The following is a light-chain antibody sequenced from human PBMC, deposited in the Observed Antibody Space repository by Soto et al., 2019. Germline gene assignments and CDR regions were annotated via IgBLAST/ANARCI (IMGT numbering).Light chain of an antibody. CDR3: QQYNNWPYT. V-gene: IGKV3-15*01. CDR1: QRVSDN. CDR2: GAY. Sequence: EIVMTQSPATLSVSPGERATLSCRASQRVSDNFAWYRQKPGQAPTLLIYGAYTRATGIPARFSGSGSGTEFTLTISSLQSEDFAVYYCQQYNNWPYTFGQGTKLEIK. J-gene: IGKJ2*01.